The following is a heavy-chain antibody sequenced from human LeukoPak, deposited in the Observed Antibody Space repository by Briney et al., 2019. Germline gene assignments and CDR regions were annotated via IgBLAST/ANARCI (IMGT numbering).Heavy chain of an antibody. J-gene: IGHJ3*02. CDR3: ASLGAMKNAFDI. CDR2: IYYSGST. D-gene: IGHD1-26*01. CDR1: GDSISSYY. Sequence: PSETLSLTCTVSGDSISSYYCSWIRQPPGKGLEWIGYIYYSGSTSYNPSLKSLVTISVDTSKNQFSLKLSSVTAADTAVYYCASLGAMKNAFDIWGQGTMVTVSS. V-gene: IGHV4-59*01.